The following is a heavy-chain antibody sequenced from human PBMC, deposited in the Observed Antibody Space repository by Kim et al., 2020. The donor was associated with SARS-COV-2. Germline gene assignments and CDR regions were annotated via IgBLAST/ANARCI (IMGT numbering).Heavy chain of an antibody. CDR1: GFTFSKYG. D-gene: IGHD1-1*01. V-gene: IGHV3-48*04. CDR3: VRGNVDN. Sequence: GGSLRLSCAASGFTFSKYGINWVRQAPGKGLEWVSHISGSGSPKYYAESVRGRFTIYRDNAQNVLFLQMNSLRGEDTAVYYCVRGNVDNWGQGTLVTVSS. J-gene: IGHJ4*02. CDR2: ISGSGSPK.